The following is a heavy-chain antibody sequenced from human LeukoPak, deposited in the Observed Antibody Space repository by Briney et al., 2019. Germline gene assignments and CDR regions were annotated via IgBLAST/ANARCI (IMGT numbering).Heavy chain of an antibody. CDR2: ISYDGSNK. CDR3: ARGPERTGVGTRYYYDMDV. J-gene: IGHJ6*02. Sequence: GGSLRLSCAASGFTFSSYAMHWVRQAPGKGLVWVAVISYDGSNKYYADSVKGRFTISRDNSKNTLYLQMNSLRAEDTAVHYCARGPERTGVGTRYYYDMDVWGQGTTVTVSS. CDR1: GFTFSSYA. V-gene: IGHV3-30-3*01. D-gene: IGHD2-8*01.